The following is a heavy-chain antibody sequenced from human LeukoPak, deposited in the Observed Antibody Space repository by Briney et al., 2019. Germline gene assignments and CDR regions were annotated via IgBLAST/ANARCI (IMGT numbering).Heavy chain of an antibody. J-gene: IGHJ4*02. CDR3: TRDINPWSGYSGFDY. CDR2: TYYTSKWYN. D-gene: IGHD3-3*01. CDR1: GDSVSSNSVT. Sequence: SQTLSLTCAISGDSVSSNSVTWNWIRQSPSRGLEWLGRTYYTSKWYNDYAVSVKSRITINPDTSKNQFSLQLNSVTHEDTALYYCTRDINPWSGYSGFDYWGQGTLVTVSS. V-gene: IGHV6-1*01.